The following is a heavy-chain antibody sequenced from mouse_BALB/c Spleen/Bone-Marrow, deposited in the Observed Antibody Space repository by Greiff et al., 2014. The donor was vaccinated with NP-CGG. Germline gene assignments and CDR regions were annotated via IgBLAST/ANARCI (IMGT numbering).Heavy chain of an antibody. CDR1: GYAFTNYL. J-gene: IGHJ4*01. CDR2: INSGSGGT. V-gene: IGHV1-54*01. CDR3: ARAITDAMDY. D-gene: IGHD2-4*01. Sequence: QVQLQQPGAELVRPGTSVKVYCKGSGYAFTNYLIEWVKQRPGQGLEWIGVINSGSGGTKYNEKFKGKATLTADKSSSTAYMQLSSLTSDDSAVYFCARAITDAMDYWGQGTSVTVSS.